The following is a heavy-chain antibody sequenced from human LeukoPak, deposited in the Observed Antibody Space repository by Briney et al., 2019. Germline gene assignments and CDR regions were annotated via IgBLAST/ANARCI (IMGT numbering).Heavy chain of an antibody. J-gene: IGHJ4*02. V-gene: IGHV3-30*04. D-gene: IGHD1-1*01. CDR3: AKDLRNDWIPGY. CDR2: ISYDGKNK. Sequence: PGGSLRLSCAASIFPFSSYAMHWVRQAPGKGLEWVAVISYDGKNKYYADSVKGRFTISRDNSKNTLYLQMNSLRAEDTAVYYCAKDLRNDWIPGYWGQGTLVTVSS. CDR1: IFPFSSYA.